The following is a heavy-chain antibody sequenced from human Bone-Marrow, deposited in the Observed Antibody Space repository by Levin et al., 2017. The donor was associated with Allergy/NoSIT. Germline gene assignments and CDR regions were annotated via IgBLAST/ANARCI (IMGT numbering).Heavy chain of an antibody. Sequence: PGGSLRLSCAASGFTFSNFAMNWVRQAPGKGLEWVSTISGTDDSTYYADSVQGRFTISRDNSKNTLYLQMDSLRAEDTAIYFCAKDGRWWCSRTNCFIFEYWGQGTLVTVSS. CDR3: AKDGRWWCSRTNCFIFEY. J-gene: IGHJ4*02. V-gene: IGHV3-23*01. CDR1: GFTFSNFA. CDR2: ISGTDDST. D-gene: IGHD2-2*01.